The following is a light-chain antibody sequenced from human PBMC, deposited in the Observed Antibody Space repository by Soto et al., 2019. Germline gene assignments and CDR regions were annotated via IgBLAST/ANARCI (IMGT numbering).Light chain of an antibody. CDR1: QSLRSS. CDR3: QQYNNWPQT. Sequence: TMWSPSPDTLSASLRERFTLSARTSQSLRSSLAWYQQKPGQAPRLLIYDASTRATGIPARFSGSGSGTDFTLTISGLQSEDFAVYYCQQYNNWPQTFGQGTKVDIK. CDR2: DAS. J-gene: IGKJ1*01. V-gene: IGKV3-15*01.